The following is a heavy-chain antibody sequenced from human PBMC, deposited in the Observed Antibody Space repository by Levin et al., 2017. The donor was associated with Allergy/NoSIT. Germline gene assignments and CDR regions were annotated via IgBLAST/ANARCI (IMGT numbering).Heavy chain of an antibody. CDR3: SRRMRHSDNIDP. J-gene: IGHJ5*02. CDR2: VYHDGTT. D-gene: IGHD2-15*01. Sequence: KTSETLSLTCFVSGGSINTATHDWDWTRQPPGKGLEWIGGVYHDGTTYYNPSLRSRVSISGDASKNQFSLKLSFVTAADTAIYYCSRRMRHSDNIDPWGQGSLVTVSS. CDR1: GGSINTATHD. V-gene: IGHV4-39*01.